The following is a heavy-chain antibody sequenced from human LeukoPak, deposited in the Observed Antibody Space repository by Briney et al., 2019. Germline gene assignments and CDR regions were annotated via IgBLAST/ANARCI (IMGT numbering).Heavy chain of an antibody. CDR1: GYTFTGYY. D-gene: IGHD5-18*01. CDR3: SRSPLILGEIQLWLADAFDI. J-gene: IGHJ3*02. Sequence: GASVKVSCKASGYTFTGYYMHWVRQAPGQGLEWMGWINPNSGCTNYAQKFQGRVTMTRDTSISTAYMELGRLRSDDTAVYYCSRSPLILGEIQLWLADAFDIWGQGTMVTVSS. V-gene: IGHV1-2*02. CDR2: INPNSGCT.